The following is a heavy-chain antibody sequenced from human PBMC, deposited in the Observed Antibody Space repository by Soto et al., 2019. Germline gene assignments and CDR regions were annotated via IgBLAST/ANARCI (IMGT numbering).Heavy chain of an antibody. J-gene: IGHJ5*02. Sequence: EVQLVESGGGLIQPGGSLRLSCAASGMIVSINYMSWVRQAPGKGLEWVAIVYSGGARYYADSVKGRFTISRDDSNNTLSLQMNSLRVEDSAVYYCARVGFRGRFGDLSDFDPWGRGTLVTVSS. CDR1: GMIVSINY. CDR3: ARVGFRGRFGDLSDFDP. CDR2: VYSGGAR. V-gene: IGHV3-53*01. D-gene: IGHD3-10*01.